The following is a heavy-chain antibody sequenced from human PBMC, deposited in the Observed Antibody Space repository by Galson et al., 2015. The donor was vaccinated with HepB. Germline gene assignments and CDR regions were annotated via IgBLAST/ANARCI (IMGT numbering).Heavy chain of an antibody. J-gene: IGHJ4*02. CDR1: GFTFDDHA. V-gene: IGHV3-9*01. CDR2: ISWNSGSI. D-gene: IGHD6-19*01. Sequence: SLRLSCAASGFTFDDHAMHWVRQAPGKGLEWVSGISWNSGSIGYADSVKGRFTISRDNAKNSLYLQMNSLTAEDTALYYCVRDDGSGWYGHSFDSWGQGTLVTVSS. CDR3: VRDDGSGWYGHSFDS.